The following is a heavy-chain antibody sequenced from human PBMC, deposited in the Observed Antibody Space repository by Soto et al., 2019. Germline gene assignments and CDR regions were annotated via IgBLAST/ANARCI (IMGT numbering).Heavy chain of an antibody. J-gene: IGHJ4*02. CDR3: ARRWGGALDY. Sequence: QVQLQESGPGLVKPSETLSLTCTVSVGSMSSYYWSWIRQPPGKGLEWIGYIYYSGSTNYNPSLKSRVTISVATSTTQFSLKLNSVTAADTAVYYCARRWGGALDYWGQGTLVTVSS. CDR2: IYYSGST. V-gene: IGHV4-59*08. CDR1: VGSMSSYY. D-gene: IGHD3-16*01.